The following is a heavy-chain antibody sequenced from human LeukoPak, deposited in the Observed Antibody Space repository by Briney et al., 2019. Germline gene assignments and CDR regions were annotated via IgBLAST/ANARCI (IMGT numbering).Heavy chain of an antibody. CDR3: ARGITGVYFDY. D-gene: IGHD1-20*01. CDR1: GFTFSSYS. Sequence: GGSLRLSCAASGFTFSSYSMNWVRQAPGKGLEWVAVISYDGSNKYYADSVKGRFTISRDNSKNTLYLQMNSLRAEDTAVYYCARGITGVYFDYWGQGTLVTVSS. CDR2: ISYDGSNK. V-gene: IGHV3-30*03. J-gene: IGHJ4*02.